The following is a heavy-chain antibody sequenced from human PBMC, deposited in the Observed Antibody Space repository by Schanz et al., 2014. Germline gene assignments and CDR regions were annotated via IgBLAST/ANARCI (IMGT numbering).Heavy chain of an antibody. J-gene: IGHJ4*02. Sequence: EVQLLESGGGLVQPGGSLRLSCAASGFTFSSNAMCWVRQAPGKGLEWVSTITSSGGGTYYADSVKGRFTISRDNSKNTLYLQMNSLRVEDTAEYYCAKEDRNHNSDYVYWGQGTLVTVSS. V-gene: IGHV3-23*01. D-gene: IGHD3-22*01. CDR3: AKEDRNHNSDYVY. CDR1: GFTFSSNA. CDR2: ITSSGGGT.